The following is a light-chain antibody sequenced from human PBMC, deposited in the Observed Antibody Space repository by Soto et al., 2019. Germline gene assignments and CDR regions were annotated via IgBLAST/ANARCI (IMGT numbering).Light chain of an antibody. J-gene: IGKJ1*01. CDR3: QQYDFYWT. CDR1: QSIGSG. V-gene: IGKV1-5*03. Sequence: DIQMTQSPSTLSASVGDRVTITCRASQSIGSGLAWYQQKPGKAPKLLIYKASTLESAVPLRFSGSGSGTEFTLTITSLQPDDFATYYCQQYDFYWTFGQGTKVEIK. CDR2: KAS.